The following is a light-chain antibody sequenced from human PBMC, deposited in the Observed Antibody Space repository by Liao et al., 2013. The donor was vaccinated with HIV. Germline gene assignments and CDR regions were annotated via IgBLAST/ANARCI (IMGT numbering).Light chain of an antibody. Sequence: SYELTQPPSVSMSPGQTASITCSGDELGDKYACWYQQKPGQSPFLVIYQDNKRPSGIPERFSGSNSGNTATLTISGTQAMDEADYYCQAWDSSTDVVFGGGTKLTVL. J-gene: IGLJ2*01. CDR3: QAWDSSTDVV. CDR2: QDN. CDR1: ELGDKY. V-gene: IGLV3-1*01.